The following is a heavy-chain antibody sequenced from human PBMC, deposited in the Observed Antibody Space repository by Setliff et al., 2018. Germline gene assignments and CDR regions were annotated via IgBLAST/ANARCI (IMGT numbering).Heavy chain of an antibody. V-gene: IGHV5-51*01. D-gene: IGHD2-15*01. CDR3: ARRPRTVVVEEDY. J-gene: IGHJ4*02. CDR2: VFSGDSDT. CDR1: GYRFTTYW. Sequence: PGESLKISCKGSGYRFTTYWIGWVRQMPGKGLEWMGIVFSGDSDTRYSPSFQGQVTMSADKSINTAYLQWNSLKASDTAMYYCARRPRTVVVEEDYWGQGILVTVSS.